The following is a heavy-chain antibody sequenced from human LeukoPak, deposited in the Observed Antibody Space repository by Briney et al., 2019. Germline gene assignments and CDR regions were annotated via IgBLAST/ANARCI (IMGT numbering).Heavy chain of an antibody. CDR3: AVGATHYYMDA. J-gene: IGHJ6*03. CDR2: IYDGGST. CDR1: GGSIRGYY. D-gene: IGHD1-26*01. V-gene: IGHV4-59*08. Sequence: PSETLSLPCTVSGGSIRGYYWLWVREPPGRGVVWIAYIYDGGSTNYNPSLKSRVTISLDTSKNQCSLKLSSVTAADTAVYYCAVGATHYYMDAWGKGTTVTVSS.